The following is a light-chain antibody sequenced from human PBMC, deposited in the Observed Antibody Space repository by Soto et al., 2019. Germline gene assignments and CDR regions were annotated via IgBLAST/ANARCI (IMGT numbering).Light chain of an antibody. J-gene: IGLJ2*01. CDR3: SSYTSTSTPLI. CDR2: EVT. Sequence: QSALTQPASVSGSPGQSITISCSGTSSDLGDYDYVSWYQQHPGKAPKLLIYEVTSRPSGVSHRFSGSKSGNTASLSISGLQLEDDADYYCSSYTSTSTPLIFGGGTKLTVL. V-gene: IGLV2-14*01. CDR1: SSDLGDYDY.